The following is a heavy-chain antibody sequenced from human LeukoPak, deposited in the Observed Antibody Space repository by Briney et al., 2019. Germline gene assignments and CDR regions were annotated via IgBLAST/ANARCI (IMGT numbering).Heavy chain of an antibody. CDR2: INPNSGGT. Sequence: GASVKVSCKASGYTFTGYYMHWVRQAPGQGLEWMGWINPNSGGTNYAQKFQGRVTMTRDTSISTAYMELSRLRSDDTAVYYCARRGGNYDFWSGYRYYFDYWGQGTLVTVSS. D-gene: IGHD3-3*01. CDR1: GYTFTGYY. J-gene: IGHJ4*02. V-gene: IGHV1-2*02. CDR3: ARRGGNYDFWSGYRYYFDY.